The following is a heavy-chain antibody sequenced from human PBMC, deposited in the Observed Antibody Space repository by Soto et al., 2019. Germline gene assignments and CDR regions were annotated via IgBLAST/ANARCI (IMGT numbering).Heavy chain of an antibody. J-gene: IGHJ3*01. V-gene: IGHV3-23*01. CDR3: AKGTAYCGGDCYIAFDV. D-gene: IGHD2-21*02. Sequence: PGGSLRLSCTASGSILSTFSINWDRPAPGKGLEWVSAISGSGDSTYYADSVKDRFTISKDNSKSTLHLQMNSLRAEDTAVYYCAKGTAYCGGDCYIAFDVWGRGTMVTVSS. CDR2: ISGSGDST. CDR1: GSILSTFS.